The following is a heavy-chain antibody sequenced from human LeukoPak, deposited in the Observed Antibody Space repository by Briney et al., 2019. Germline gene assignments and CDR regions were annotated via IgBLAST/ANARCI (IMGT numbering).Heavy chain of an antibody. V-gene: IGHV4-30-2*01. Sequence: SQTLSLTCAVSGGSISSGGYSWSWIRQPPGKALEWIGYISHSGSTYYNPSLKSRVTTSVDRSKNQFSLKLTSVTAADTAVYYCARDRYCSGGSCRSGFDPWGQGTLVTVSS. D-gene: IGHD2-15*01. CDR1: GGSISSGGYS. CDR3: ARDRYCSGGSCRSGFDP. J-gene: IGHJ5*02. CDR2: ISHSGST.